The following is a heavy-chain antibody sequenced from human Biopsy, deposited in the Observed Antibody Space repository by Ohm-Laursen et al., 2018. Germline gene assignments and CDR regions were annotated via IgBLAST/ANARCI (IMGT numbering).Heavy chain of an antibody. D-gene: IGHD2-2*01. Sequence: ASVKVSCKPSGYTLTAFSVHWLRQAPGQGLEWMGWINPKSGDTDYPQNFQGRVSMTRDTSISTAYMDLSRLRSDDTAVYYCAKGRRHCSGTCSRWYFDLWGRGTLVTVSS. V-gene: IGHV1-2*02. J-gene: IGHJ2*01. CDR2: INPKSGDT. CDR1: GYTLTAFS. CDR3: AKGRRHCSGTCSRWYFDL.